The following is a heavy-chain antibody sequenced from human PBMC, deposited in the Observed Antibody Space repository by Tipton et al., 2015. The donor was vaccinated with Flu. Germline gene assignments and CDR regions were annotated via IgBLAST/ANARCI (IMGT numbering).Heavy chain of an antibody. CDR2: IFPSDSDT. CDR1: GYSFISYW. V-gene: IGHV5-51*01. CDR3: VRPLISGATTIDY. Sequence: QLVQSGAEVRKSGESLKISCKASGYSFISYWIGWVRQMPGKGLEWMGIIFPSDSDTRYNPSFQGQVTISVDKSIGIAYIQWSSLKASDTAMYYCVRPLISGATTIDYWGQGTLVTVSS. D-gene: IGHD5-12*01. J-gene: IGHJ4*02.